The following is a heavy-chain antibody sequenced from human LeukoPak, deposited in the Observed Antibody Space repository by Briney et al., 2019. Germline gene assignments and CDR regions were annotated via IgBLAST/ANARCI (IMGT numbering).Heavy chain of an antibody. J-gene: IGHJ6*03. CDR3: ARDRASSSGYYYYYMDV. Sequence: SETLSLTCTVSGGSTSSGSYYWSWIRQPAGKGLEWIGRIYTSGSTNYNPSLKSRVTISVDTSKNQFSLKLSSVTAADTAVYYCARDRASSSGYYYYYMDVWGKGTTVTVSS. D-gene: IGHD6-6*01. V-gene: IGHV4-61*02. CDR1: GGSTSSGSYY. CDR2: IYTSGST.